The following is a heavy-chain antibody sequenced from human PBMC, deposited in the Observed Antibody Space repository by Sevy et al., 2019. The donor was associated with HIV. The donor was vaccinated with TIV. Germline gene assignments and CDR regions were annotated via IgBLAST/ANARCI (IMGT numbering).Heavy chain of an antibody. D-gene: IGHD4-17*01. J-gene: IGHJ6*03. V-gene: IGHV3-74*01. CDR2: INSDGRGT. CDR1: GFIFSNYW. CDR3: ARDDYGERGYYYYMDV. Sequence: GGSLRLSCAASGFIFSNYWMHWVRQAPGKGLVWVSRINSDGRGTTYADSVKGRFTISRDNAKNTLYLQMNSLRAEDTAGYYCARDDYGERGYYYYMDVWGKGTTVTVSS.